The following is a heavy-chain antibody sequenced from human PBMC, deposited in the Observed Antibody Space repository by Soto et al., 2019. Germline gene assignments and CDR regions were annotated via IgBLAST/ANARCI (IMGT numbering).Heavy chain of an antibody. D-gene: IGHD6-13*01. J-gene: IGHJ6*02. Sequence: SETLSLTCAVSGGSISSYSWSWIRQSPGKGLEWIGNIYYRGRTNYNPSLKSRVTISVDTSKNQFSLKVRSVTAADTAVYYCVSLYSIKDIGFDVWRQGTTVTVS. CDR3: VSLYSIKDIGFDV. V-gene: IGHV4-59*01. CDR2: IYYRGRT. CDR1: GGSISSYS.